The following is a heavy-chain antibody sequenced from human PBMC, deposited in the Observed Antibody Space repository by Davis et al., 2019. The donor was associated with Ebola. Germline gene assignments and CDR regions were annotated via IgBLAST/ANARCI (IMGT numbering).Heavy chain of an antibody. Sequence: PGGSLRLSCAASGFTFSSYTMNWVRQAPGKGLEWVSSISSRSTYIYYADSVKGRFTISRDNAKNSLYLQMNSLRAEDTAIYYCARSATLATILKNWFDPWGQGTLVTVSS. D-gene: IGHD5-12*01. V-gene: IGHV3-21*01. CDR2: ISSRSTYI. CDR3: ARSATLATILKNWFDP. J-gene: IGHJ5*02. CDR1: GFTFSSYT.